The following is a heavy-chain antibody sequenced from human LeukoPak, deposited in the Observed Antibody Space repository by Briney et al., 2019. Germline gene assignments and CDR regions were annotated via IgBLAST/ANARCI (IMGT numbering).Heavy chain of an antibody. D-gene: IGHD6-13*01. V-gene: IGHV4-30-4*08. J-gene: IGHJ4*02. CDR3: ARDSSIWGGFDY. Sequence: PSETLSLTCTVSGGSISSGDYYWSWIRQPPGKGLEWIGYIHYTGSTYYIPSLKSRVTISVDTSKNQFSLKLTSVTAADTAVYYCARDSSIWGGFDYWGQGTLVTVSS. CDR1: GGSISSGDYY. CDR2: IHYTGST.